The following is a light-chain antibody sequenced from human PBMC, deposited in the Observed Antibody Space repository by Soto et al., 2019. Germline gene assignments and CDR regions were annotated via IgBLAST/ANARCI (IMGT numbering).Light chain of an antibody. V-gene: IGLV1-51*01. Sequence: QSVLTQPPSVSAAPGQKVTISCSGSSSNIGNNYVSWYQQLPGTAPKLLIYDTNKRPSGIPDRFSGSKSGTSATLGITGLQTGDEADYYCGTWDSSLSAGEFGGGTKLTVL. CDR1: SSNIGNNY. CDR2: DTN. J-gene: IGLJ3*02. CDR3: GTWDSSLSAGE.